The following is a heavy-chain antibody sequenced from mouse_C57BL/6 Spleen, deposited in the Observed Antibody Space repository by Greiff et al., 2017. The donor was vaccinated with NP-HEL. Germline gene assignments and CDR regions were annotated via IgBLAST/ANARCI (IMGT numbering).Heavy chain of an antibody. CDR3: ARFLFRGYYFDY. D-gene: IGHD6-5*01. CDR1: GFTFTDYY. CDR2: IRNKANGYTT. J-gene: IGHJ2*01. V-gene: IGHV7-3*01. Sequence: EVKVVESGGGLVQPGGSLSLSCAASGFTFTDYYMSWVRQPPGKALEWLGFIRNKANGYTTEYSASVKGRFTISRYNSQSILYLQMNALRAEDSATYYCARFLFRGYYFDYWGQGTTLTVSS.